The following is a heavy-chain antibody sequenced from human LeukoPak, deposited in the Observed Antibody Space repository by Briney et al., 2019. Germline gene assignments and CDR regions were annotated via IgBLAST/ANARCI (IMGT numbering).Heavy chain of an antibody. D-gene: IGHD3-16*01. V-gene: IGHV3-23*01. J-gene: IGHJ6*02. CDR1: GYNFSNYG. CDR3: ARNQQLGGHSYYYYGMDV. Sequence: PGGSLRLSCAASGYNFSNYGMTWVRQAPGKGLEWVSGISGGGVTTYYADSVKGRFTISRDNSKNTLYLQMNSLRADDTAIYYCARNQQLGGHSYYYYGMDVWGQGTTVTVSS. CDR2: ISGGGVTT.